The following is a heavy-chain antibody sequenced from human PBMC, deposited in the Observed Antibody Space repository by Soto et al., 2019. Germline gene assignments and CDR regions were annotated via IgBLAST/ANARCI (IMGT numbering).Heavy chain of an antibody. D-gene: IGHD3-3*01. CDR2: IYSGGST. Sequence: PGGSLRLSCAASGFTVSSNYMSWVRQAPGKGLEWVSVIYSGGSTYYADSVKGRFTISRDNSKNTLYLQMNSLRAEDTAVYYCARAAGPTDTYYDFWCRYYTAPFYFDYWGQGTLVTVSS. CDR3: ARAAGPTDTYYDFWCRYYTAPFYFDY. CDR1: GFTVSSNY. V-gene: IGHV3-53*01. J-gene: IGHJ4*02.